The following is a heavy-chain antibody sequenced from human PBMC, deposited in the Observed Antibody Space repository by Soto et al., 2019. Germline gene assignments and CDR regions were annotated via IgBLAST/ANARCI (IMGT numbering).Heavy chain of an antibody. CDR1: GFTFRSYA. CDR3: AKERAQAFLTSFGWRAHFYG. D-gene: IGHD3-10*01. V-gene: IGHV3-23*01. CDR2: VSASGEKT. J-gene: IGHJ4*02. Sequence: DVQLLESGGDLVQPGGSLRLSCVGSGFTFRSYAMTWVRQAPGKGLEWVSTVSASGEKTYFADSVKGRFTIARNNSKNTLELQMDSLRVEATAVYYCAKERAQAFLTSFGWRAHFYGWGQGALLTVYS.